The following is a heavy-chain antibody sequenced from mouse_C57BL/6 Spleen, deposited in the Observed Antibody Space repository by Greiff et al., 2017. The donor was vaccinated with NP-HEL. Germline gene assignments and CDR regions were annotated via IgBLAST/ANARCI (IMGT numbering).Heavy chain of an antibody. V-gene: IGHV3-6*01. CDR3: AGLLNYAMDY. CDR2: ISYDGSN. Sequence: EVKVEESGPGLVKPSQSLSLTCPVTGYSITSGYYWNWIRQFPGNKLEWMGYISYDGSNNYNPSLKNRISITRDTSKNQFFLKLNSVTTEDTATYYCAGLLNYAMDYWAQGTSVTVSS. D-gene: IGHD2-10*01. CDR1: GYSITSGYY. J-gene: IGHJ4*01.